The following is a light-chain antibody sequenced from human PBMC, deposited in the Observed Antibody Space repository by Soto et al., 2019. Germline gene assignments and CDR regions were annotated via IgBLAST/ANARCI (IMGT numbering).Light chain of an antibody. J-gene: IGLJ2*01. Sequence: QSVLTQAPSASGTPGQRVSISCSGSSSNIGNNYVSWYQQLPGTAPKLLIYDNNKRPSGIPDRFSGSKSGTSGTLDITGLQTGDEADYYCATWDGSLPGEVFGGGTQLTVL. V-gene: IGLV1-51*01. CDR3: ATWDGSLPGEV. CDR1: SSNIGNNY. CDR2: DNN.